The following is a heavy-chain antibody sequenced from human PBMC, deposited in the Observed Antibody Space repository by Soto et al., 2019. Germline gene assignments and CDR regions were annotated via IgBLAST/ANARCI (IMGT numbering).Heavy chain of an antibody. Sequence: PGGSLRLSCAASGFTFSSYGMHWVRQAPGKGLEWVAVIWYDGSNKYYADSVKGRFTISRDNSKNTLYLQMNSLRAEDTAVYYCARDLGSSGWSLYYYYHGMDVWGQGTTVTVSS. J-gene: IGHJ6*02. D-gene: IGHD6-19*01. V-gene: IGHV3-33*01. CDR3: ARDLGSSGWSLYYYYHGMDV. CDR2: IWYDGSNK. CDR1: GFTFSSYG.